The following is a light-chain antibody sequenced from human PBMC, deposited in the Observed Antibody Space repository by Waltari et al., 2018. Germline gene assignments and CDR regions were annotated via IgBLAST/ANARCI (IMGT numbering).Light chain of an antibody. CDR3: NSYKTGSSYV. CDR2: EVS. V-gene: IGLV2-18*02. Sequence: QSALTQPPSVSGSPGQSVTIPCTGTSSDVGGYKRVSWYQQPPGTAPKLMIYEVSNRPSGAPDRFSGSKSGNTASLTISGLQAEDEADYYCNSYKTGSSYVFGTGTKVTVL. J-gene: IGLJ1*01. CDR1: SSDVGGYKR.